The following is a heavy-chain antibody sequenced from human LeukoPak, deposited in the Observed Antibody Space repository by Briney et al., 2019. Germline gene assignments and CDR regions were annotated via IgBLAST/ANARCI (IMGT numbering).Heavy chain of an antibody. Sequence: SETLSLTCTVSGGSISSSSYYWGWIRQSPGTGLEWIGSIYYSGTTYYNPSLKSRVTISIDTSKNQFSLKLSSLTAADTAVYYCASRTPSIAALLGYYYMDVWGKGATVTVSS. V-gene: IGHV4-39*07. CDR2: IYYSGTT. D-gene: IGHD6-6*01. CDR1: GGSISSSSYY. CDR3: ASRTPSIAALLGYYYMDV. J-gene: IGHJ6*03.